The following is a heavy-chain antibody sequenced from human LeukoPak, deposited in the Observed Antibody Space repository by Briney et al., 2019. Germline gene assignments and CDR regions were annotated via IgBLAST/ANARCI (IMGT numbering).Heavy chain of an antibody. V-gene: IGHV4-39*07. CDR3: ARSPPVEYSSSSGFDY. CDR2: IYYSGST. CDR1: GGSISSSSYY. D-gene: IGHD6-6*01. J-gene: IGHJ4*02. Sequence: SETLSLTCAVYGGSISSSSYYWGWIRQPPGKGLEWIGSIYYSGSTYYNPSLKSRVTISVDTSKNQFSLKLSSVTAADTAVYYCARSPPVEYSSSSGFDYWGQGTLVTVSS.